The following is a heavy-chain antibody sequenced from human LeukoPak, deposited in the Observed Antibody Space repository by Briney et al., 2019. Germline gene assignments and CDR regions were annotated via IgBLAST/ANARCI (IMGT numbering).Heavy chain of an antibody. J-gene: IGHJ4*02. Sequence: PGGSLRLSCAASGFTFSSNAIHWVRQAPGQGLEWVAFISYDGSNKYYTDSVKGRFTISRDNSKNTLYLQMDSLTTEDTAVYYCARRMPGSLDYWGQGTLVTVSS. CDR3: ARRMPGSLDY. CDR2: ISYDGSNK. CDR1: GFTFSSNA. V-gene: IGHV3-30*04. D-gene: IGHD2-2*01.